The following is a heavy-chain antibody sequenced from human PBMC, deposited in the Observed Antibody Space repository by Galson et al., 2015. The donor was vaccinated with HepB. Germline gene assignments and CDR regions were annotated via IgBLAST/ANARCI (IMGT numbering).Heavy chain of an antibody. Sequence: SVKVSCKASGSTFTSYGISWVRQAPGQGLEWMGWISAYNGNTNYAQKLQGRVTMTTDTSTSTAYMELRSLRSDDTAVYYCARDNYYDSSGYTPRDYWGQGTLVTVSS. CDR2: ISAYNGNT. CDR1: GSTFTSYG. D-gene: IGHD3-22*01. V-gene: IGHV1-18*01. CDR3: ARDNYYDSSGYTPRDY. J-gene: IGHJ4*02.